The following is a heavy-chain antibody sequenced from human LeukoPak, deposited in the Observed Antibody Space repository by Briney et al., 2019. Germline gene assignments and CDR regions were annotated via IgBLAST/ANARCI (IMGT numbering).Heavy chain of an antibody. CDR1: GFTFSIYE. V-gene: IGHV3-48*03. Sequence: GGSLRLSCAASGFTFSIYEMNWVRQAPGKGLEWVSSSNGSTIYYADSVKGRFTISRDNAKNSLYLQMNSLRAEDTAIYYCAREDSSGLDYWGQGTLVTVSS. J-gene: IGHJ4*02. CDR2: SSNGSTI. CDR3: AREDSSGLDY. D-gene: IGHD6-19*01.